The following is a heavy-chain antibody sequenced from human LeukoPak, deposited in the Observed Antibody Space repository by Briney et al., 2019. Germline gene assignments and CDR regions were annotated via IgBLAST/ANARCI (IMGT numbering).Heavy chain of an antibody. CDR3: AKDADGIAAAGPWGGMDV. CDR2: INPNSGGT. J-gene: IGHJ6*02. V-gene: IGHV1-2*04. Sequence: ASVKVSCKASGYTFTGYYMHWVRQAPGQGLEWMGWINPNSGGTNYAQKFQGWVTMTRDTSISTAYMELSRLRSDDTAVYYCAKDADGIAAAGPWGGMDVWGQGTTVTVSS. CDR1: GYTFTGYY. D-gene: IGHD6-13*01.